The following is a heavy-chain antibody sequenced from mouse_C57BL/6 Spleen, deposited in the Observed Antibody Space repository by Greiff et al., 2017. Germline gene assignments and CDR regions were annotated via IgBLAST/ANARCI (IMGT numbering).Heavy chain of an antibody. V-gene: IGHV5-4*01. CDR3: ARDEGYYYGSSDFDD. D-gene: IGHD1-1*01. J-gene: IGHJ2*01. CDR1: GFTFSSYA. CDR2: ISDGGSYT. Sequence: DVQLVESGGGLVKPGGSLKLSCAASGFTFSSYAMSWVRQTPEKRLEWVATISDGGSYTYYPDNVKGRFTISRDNAKINLYLQMSHLKSEDTAMYYCARDEGYYYGSSDFDDWGQGTTLTVSS.